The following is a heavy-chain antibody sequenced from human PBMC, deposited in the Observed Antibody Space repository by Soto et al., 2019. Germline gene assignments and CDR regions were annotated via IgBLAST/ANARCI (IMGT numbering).Heavy chain of an antibody. V-gene: IGHV1-3*01. Sequence: ASVKVSCKASVYTFTSYAMHWVRQAPGQRLEWMGWINAGNGNTKYSQKFQGRVTITRDTSASTAYMELSSLRAEDTAVYYCAKDHGAVAGLDYWGQGTLVTVSS. J-gene: IGHJ4*02. D-gene: IGHD6-19*01. CDR2: INAGNGNT. CDR3: AKDHGAVAGLDY. CDR1: VYTFTSYA.